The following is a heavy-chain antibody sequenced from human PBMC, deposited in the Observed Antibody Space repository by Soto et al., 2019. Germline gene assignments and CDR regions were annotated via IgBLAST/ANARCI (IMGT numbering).Heavy chain of an antibody. V-gene: IGHV1-69*12. CDR2: IIPLFRTP. CDR3: ARDNDRLQLGGNYSYMLDV. CDR1: GGTFSSSA. D-gene: IGHD1-7*01. Sequence: QVQLVQSGAEMKEPGSSVKVSCKTSGGTFSSSAISWLRQAPGQGLEWMGGIIPLFRTPDYAQKFQGRVTIAADESTSTAYMELSSLRSEDTAVYYCARDNDRLQLGGNYSYMLDVWGQGTTITVSS. J-gene: IGHJ6*02.